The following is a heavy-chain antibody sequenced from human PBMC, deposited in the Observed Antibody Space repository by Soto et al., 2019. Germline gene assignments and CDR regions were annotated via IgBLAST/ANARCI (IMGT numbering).Heavy chain of an antibody. CDR3: SREGGNTGTSDS. J-gene: IGHJ5*01. CDR1: GYAFINYA. V-gene: IGHV1-18*01. D-gene: IGHD1-7*01. Sequence: QVQMVQSGAEVKKPGTSVKVSCKASGYAFINYAVTWVRQAPGEGLEWMGWISHSNDNSYSAQKFQDRVTMSTETSSNTAYMELRRLTSDDTAVYYCSREGGNTGTSDSWGQGTLVTVSS. CDR2: ISHSNDNS.